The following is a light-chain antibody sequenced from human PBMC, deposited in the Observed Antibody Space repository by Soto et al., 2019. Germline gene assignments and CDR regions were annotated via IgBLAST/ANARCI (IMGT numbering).Light chain of an antibody. CDR2: GAS. V-gene: IGKV3-20*01. CDR3: QQYGSSPLT. CDR1: QSVTNNY. J-gene: IGKJ4*01. Sequence: EIVLTQSPGTLSLSPGERATLSCRASQSVTNNYLDWFQQRPGQAPRLLIYGASSRATGIPDRFSGSGSGTDFTLTISRLEPEDFAVYYCQQYGSSPLTFGGGTKVDI.